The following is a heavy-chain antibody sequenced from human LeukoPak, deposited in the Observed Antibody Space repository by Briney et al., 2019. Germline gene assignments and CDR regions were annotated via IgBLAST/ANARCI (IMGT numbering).Heavy chain of an antibody. Sequence: SETLSLTCTVSGGSISSYYWSWIRQPAGKGLEWIGRIYTSGSTNYNPSLKSRVTMSVDTSKNQFSLKLSSVTAADTAVYYCARHSTFFGVVIIKGRVRGPFDYWGQGTLVTVSS. J-gene: IGHJ4*02. CDR2: IYTSGST. D-gene: IGHD3-3*01. CDR3: ARHSTFFGVVIIKGRVRGPFDY. V-gene: IGHV4-4*07. CDR1: GGSISSYY.